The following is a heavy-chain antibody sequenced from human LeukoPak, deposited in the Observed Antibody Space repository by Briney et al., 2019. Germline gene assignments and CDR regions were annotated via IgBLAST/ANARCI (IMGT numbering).Heavy chain of an antibody. V-gene: IGHV4-61*02. CDR3: ARVPYYYDSSGYHYYFDY. Sequence: SQTLSLTCTVSGGSISSGSYYWSWIRQPAGKGLEWIGRICTSGTTNYNPSLKSRVTISVDTSKKQFSLKLSSVTAADTAVYYCARVPYYYDSSGYHYYFDYWGQGTLVTVSS. CDR1: GGSISSGSYY. CDR2: ICTSGTT. D-gene: IGHD3-22*01. J-gene: IGHJ4*02.